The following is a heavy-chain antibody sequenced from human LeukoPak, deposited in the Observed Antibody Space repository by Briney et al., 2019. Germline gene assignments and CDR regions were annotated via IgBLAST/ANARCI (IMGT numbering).Heavy chain of an antibody. D-gene: IGHD2-2*01. J-gene: IGHJ4*02. CDR2: INSDGSST. CDR3: ARDHCSSTSCYLSAYYFDY. Sequence: PGGSLRLSCAASGFSFSSYWMHWVRQAPGKGLVWVSRINSDGSSTTYADSVKGRFTISRDNAKNTLYLQMKSLRAEDTAVYYCARDHCSSTSCYLSAYYFDYWGQGTLVTVSS. CDR1: GFSFSSYW. V-gene: IGHV3-74*01.